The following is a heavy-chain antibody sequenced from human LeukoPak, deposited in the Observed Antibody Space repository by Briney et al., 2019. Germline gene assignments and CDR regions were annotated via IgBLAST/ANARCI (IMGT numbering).Heavy chain of an antibody. CDR3: ARVWGSDAFDI. CDR2: INSDGSST. CDR1: GFTFSHYW. Sequence: GGSLRLSCAASGFTFSHYWMQWVRQAPGRGLVWVSRINSDGSSTTYADSVKGRFTISRDNAKNTLYLQMNRLRAEDTAEYYCARVWGSDAFDIWGQGTMVTVSS. J-gene: IGHJ3*02. D-gene: IGHD3-16*01. V-gene: IGHV3-74*01.